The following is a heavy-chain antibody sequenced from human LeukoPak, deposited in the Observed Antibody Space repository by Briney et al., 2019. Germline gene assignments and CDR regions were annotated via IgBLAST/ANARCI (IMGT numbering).Heavy chain of an antibody. J-gene: IGHJ4*02. CDR2: IYTSGST. CDR1: GGSISSGSYY. D-gene: IGHD3-22*01. CDR3: ARSNYYDSSGYSLFDY. Sequence: SETLSLTCTVSGGSISSGSYYWSWIRQPAGKGLEWIGRIYTSGSTNYNPSLKSRVNISVDTSKNQFSLKLSSVTAADTAVYYCARSNYYDSSGYSLFDYWGQGTLVTVSS. V-gene: IGHV4-61*02.